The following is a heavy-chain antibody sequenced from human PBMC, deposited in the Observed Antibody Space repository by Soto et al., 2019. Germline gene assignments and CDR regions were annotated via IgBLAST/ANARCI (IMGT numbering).Heavy chain of an antibody. V-gene: IGHV4-30-2*01. J-gene: IGHJ5*02. CDR1: ASVIQSGGYS. Sequence: SATLSLTCAVAASVIQSGGYSGRLIRQPPGKVLEWIMYSYHSGSTYYIPSLKSRVTISVDRSKNQFSLKLSSVTAADTAVYYCARGRVVRGFYCWFDPWGQGTLVTVSS. CDR3: ARGRVVRGFYCWFDP. CDR2: SYHSGST. D-gene: IGHD3-10*01.